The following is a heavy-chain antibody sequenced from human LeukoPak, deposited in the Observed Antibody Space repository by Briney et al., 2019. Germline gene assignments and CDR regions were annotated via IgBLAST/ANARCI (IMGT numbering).Heavy chain of an antibody. CDR1: GVSISSYY. CDR3: ARTGGDYYFDY. Sequence: SETLSLTCTVSGVSISSYYWSWIRQPPGKGLEWIGYIYYSGSTNYNPSLKSRVTISVDTSKNQFSLKLSSVTAADTAVYYCARTGGDYYFDYWGQGTLVTVSS. V-gene: IGHV4-59*01. D-gene: IGHD2-21*02. J-gene: IGHJ4*02. CDR2: IYYSGST.